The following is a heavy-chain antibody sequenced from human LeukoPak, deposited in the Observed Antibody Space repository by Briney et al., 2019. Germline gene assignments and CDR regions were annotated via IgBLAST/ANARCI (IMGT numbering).Heavy chain of an antibody. J-gene: IGHJ6*02. CDR3: ARVGLYYYGMDV. Sequence: ASVKVSCKASGGTFSSYAISWVRQAPGQGLEWMGGIIPIFGTANYAQKFQGRVTITADESTSTAYMELSSLRSEDTAVCYCARVGLYYYGMDVWGQGTTVTVSS. V-gene: IGHV1-69*13. CDR2: IIPIFGTA. CDR1: GGTFSSYA.